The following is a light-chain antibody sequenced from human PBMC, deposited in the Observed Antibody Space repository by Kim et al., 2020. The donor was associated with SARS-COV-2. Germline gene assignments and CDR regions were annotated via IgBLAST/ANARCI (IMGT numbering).Light chain of an antibody. CDR3: QQYNYLPPYT. CDR2: GAS. Sequence: EIVMTQSPATLSVSPGERATLSCRASQSVSSNLAWYQQKPGQAPRLLIYGASTRATGISARFSGSGSGTEFTLTISSLQSEDFAVYYCQQYNYLPPYTFGQGTKLEI. J-gene: IGKJ2*01. CDR1: QSVSSN. V-gene: IGKV3-15*01.